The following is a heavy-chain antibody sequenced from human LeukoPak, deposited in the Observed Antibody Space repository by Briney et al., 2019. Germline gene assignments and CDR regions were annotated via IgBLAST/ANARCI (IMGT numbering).Heavy chain of an antibody. CDR2: ISGSGGST. Sequence: GGSLELSCAASGFPFSSYAMSWVRKAPGKGLEWVSAISGSGGSTYYADSVKGRFTISRDNSKNTLYLQMNSLRAEDTAVYYCAKGGLLEWLPYFDYWGQGTLVTVSS. J-gene: IGHJ4*02. V-gene: IGHV3-23*01. D-gene: IGHD3-3*01. CDR1: GFPFSSYA. CDR3: AKGGLLEWLPYFDY.